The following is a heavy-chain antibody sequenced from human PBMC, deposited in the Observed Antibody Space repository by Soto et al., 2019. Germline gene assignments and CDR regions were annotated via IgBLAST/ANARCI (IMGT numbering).Heavy chain of an antibody. J-gene: IGHJ4*02. CDR2: IYWDDDK. CDR3: AHDGY. Sequence: SGPALVNXAQTLTLNCTFCGFSLSNNGVGVGWIRQPPGKALEWLALIYWDDDKRYSPSLRTRLTITKDTSKNQVVLTMTNMEPVDTATYYCAHDGYWGQGALVTVSS. CDR1: GFSLSNNGVG. V-gene: IGHV2-5*02.